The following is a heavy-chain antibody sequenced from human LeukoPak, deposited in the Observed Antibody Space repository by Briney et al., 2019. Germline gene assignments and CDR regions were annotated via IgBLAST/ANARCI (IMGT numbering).Heavy chain of an antibody. Sequence: GGSLRLSCAVSGFTFSSYGMHWVRQAPGKGLEWVAFIRYDGSNKYYADSVKGRFTISRDNSKNTLYLQMNSLRAEDTAVYYCASPEFSNWNDPGGAFDIWGQGTMATVSS. V-gene: IGHV3-30*02. CDR2: IRYDGSNK. J-gene: IGHJ3*02. CDR3: ASPEFSNWNDPGGAFDI. D-gene: IGHD1-20*01. CDR1: GFTFSSYG.